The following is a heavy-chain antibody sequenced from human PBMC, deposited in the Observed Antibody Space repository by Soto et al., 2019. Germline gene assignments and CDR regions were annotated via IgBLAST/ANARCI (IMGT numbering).Heavy chain of an antibody. CDR2: INPSGGST. D-gene: IGHD3-10*01. V-gene: IGHV1-46*01. CDR3: ARDRGITMVRGAQYYYGMDV. J-gene: IGHJ6*02. CDR1: GYTFTSYY. Sequence: QVQLVQSGAEVKKPGASVKVSCKASGYTFTSYYMHWVRQAPGQRLEWMGIINPSGGSTSYAQKFQGRVTMTRDTSTSTVYMELSSLRSEDTAVYYCARDRGITMVRGAQYYYGMDVWGQGTTVTVSS.